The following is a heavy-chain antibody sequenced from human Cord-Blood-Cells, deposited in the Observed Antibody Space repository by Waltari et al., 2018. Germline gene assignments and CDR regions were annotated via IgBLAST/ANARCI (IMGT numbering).Heavy chain of an antibody. CDR1: GYSISSGYY. V-gene: IGHV4-38-2*02. CDR2: IYHSGST. CDR3: ARDFRPGPFDY. J-gene: IGHJ4*02. Sequence: QVQLQESGPGLVKPSATLSLTCAVSGYSISSGYYWGWIRQPPGKGLEWIGSIYHSGSTYYNPSLKSRVTISVDTSKNQFSLKLSSVTAADTAVYYCARDFRPGPFDYWGQGTLVTVSS.